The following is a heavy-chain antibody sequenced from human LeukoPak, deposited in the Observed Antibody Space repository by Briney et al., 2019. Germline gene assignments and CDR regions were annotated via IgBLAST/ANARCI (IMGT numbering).Heavy chain of an antibody. CDR2: IYYSGST. CDR3: ARRSLYSGSYNY. Sequence: SGTLSLTCTVSGGSISSSSYYWGWIRQPPGKGLEWIGSIYYSGSTYYNPSLKSRVTISVDTSKNQFSLKLSSVTAADTAVYYCARRSLYSGSYNYWGQGTLVTVSS. J-gene: IGHJ4*02. CDR1: GGSISSSSYY. D-gene: IGHD1-26*01. V-gene: IGHV4-39*01.